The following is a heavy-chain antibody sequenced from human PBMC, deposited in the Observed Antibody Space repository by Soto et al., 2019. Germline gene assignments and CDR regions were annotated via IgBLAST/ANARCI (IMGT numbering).Heavy chain of an antibody. Sequence: ASVKVSCKASGGTFSSYAISWVRQAPGQGLEWMGGIIPIFGTANYAQKVQGRVTITADESTSTAYMELSSLRSEDTAVYYCATDLEIPRMYGMDVWGQGTTVTVSS. J-gene: IGHJ6*02. D-gene: IGHD2-21*01. CDR1: GGTFSSYA. CDR3: ATDLEIPRMYGMDV. V-gene: IGHV1-69*13. CDR2: IIPIFGTA.